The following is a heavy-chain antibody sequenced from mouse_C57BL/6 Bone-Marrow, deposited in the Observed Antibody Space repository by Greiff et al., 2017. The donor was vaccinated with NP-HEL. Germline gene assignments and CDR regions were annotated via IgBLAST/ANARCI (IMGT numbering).Heavy chain of an antibody. CDR2: ISSGGSYT. V-gene: IGHV5-6*02. Sequence: EVMLVESGGDLVKPGGSLKLSCAASGFTFSSYGMSWVRQTPDKRLEWVATISSGGSYTYYPDSVKGRFTISRDNAKNTLYLQMSSLKSEDTAMYYCARRGTLYYYAMDYWGQGTSVTVSS. CDR3: ARRGTLYYYAMDY. D-gene: IGHD2-14*01. J-gene: IGHJ4*01. CDR1: GFTFSSYG.